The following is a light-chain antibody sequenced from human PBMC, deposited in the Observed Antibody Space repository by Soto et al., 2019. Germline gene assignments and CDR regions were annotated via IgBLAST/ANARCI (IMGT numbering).Light chain of an antibody. CDR2: GAS. CDR3: NQDDDWLLNP. Sequence: VVTQSPATLSLSPGERATLSCRASQSVNIYLAWYQQKPGQAPRLLIFGASSRATGIPARLSGSGSGAEFNLTISSLLPADVAVHFCNQDDDWLLNPFGEGT. V-gene: IGKV3D-15*01. J-gene: IGKJ1*01. CDR1: QSVNIY.